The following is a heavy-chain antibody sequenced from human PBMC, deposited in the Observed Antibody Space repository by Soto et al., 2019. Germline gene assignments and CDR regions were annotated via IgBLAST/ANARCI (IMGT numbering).Heavy chain of an antibody. D-gene: IGHD3-10*01. CDR1: GFTFSDYY. CDR3: ARDHGGGVLNLEY. J-gene: IGHJ4*02. Sequence: QVHLEESGGGLVKPGGSLRLSCTASGFTFSDYYMGWIRQAPGTGLEWVSDISNSGRITHHAEPVEWRFAISRGNAKYSLYLQMNSLRPEDSALYYCARDHGGGVLNLEYWGQGTLVTVSS. CDR2: ISNSGRIT. V-gene: IGHV3-11*01.